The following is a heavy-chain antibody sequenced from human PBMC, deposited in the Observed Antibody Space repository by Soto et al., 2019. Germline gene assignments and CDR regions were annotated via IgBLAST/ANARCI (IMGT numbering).Heavy chain of an antibody. CDR3: ARSDGYNFTN. CDR2: ISASGSS. V-gene: IGHV4-31*03. Sequence: SETLSLTCTVSGDSISGGGYYWTWIRHYPGKGLEWIGYISASGSSYLNPSLKSRVTISVDTSKNQFSLKLNSVTAADTAMYYCARSDGYNFTNWGQGTLVTVSS. J-gene: IGHJ4*02. CDR1: GDSISGGGYY. D-gene: IGHD5-12*01.